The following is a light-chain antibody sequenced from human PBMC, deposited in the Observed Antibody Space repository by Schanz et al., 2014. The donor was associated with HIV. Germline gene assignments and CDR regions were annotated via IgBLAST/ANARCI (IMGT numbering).Light chain of an antibody. Sequence: EAVLTQSPATLSVYPGERVTLSCRTTQIISTSLAWYQQRPGQPPRLLVYGASSRAAGIPDRFSGSGSGTEFTLTINRLEPEDFAVYYCQQYGVSPPWTFGQGTKVEFK. J-gene: IGKJ1*01. V-gene: IGKV3-20*01. CDR2: GAS. CDR3: QQYGVSPPWT. CDR1: QIISTS.